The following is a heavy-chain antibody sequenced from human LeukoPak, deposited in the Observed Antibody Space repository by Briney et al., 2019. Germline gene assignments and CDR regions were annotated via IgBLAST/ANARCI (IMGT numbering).Heavy chain of an antibody. CDR1: GFTFSRFE. CDR2: ISSSGSTI. D-gene: IGHD3-16*01. Sequence: GGALRLSCAAPGFTFSRFEKNWVRQAPGEGVGGVSYISSSGSTIYYADSVKGRFTISRDNAKNSLYLQMNSLRAEDTAVYCCARVGGSPPAGFDYWGQGTLVTVSS. V-gene: IGHV3-48*03. CDR3: ARVGGSPPAGFDY. J-gene: IGHJ4*02.